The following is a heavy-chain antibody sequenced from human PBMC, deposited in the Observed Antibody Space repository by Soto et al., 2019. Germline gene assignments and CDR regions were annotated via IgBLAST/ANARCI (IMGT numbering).Heavy chain of an antibody. CDR3: AGDPAAAVTSGVGY. CDR1: GGSFSGYY. V-gene: IGHV4-34*01. CDR2: INHSGGT. D-gene: IGHD6-13*01. Sequence: SETLSLTCAVYGGSFSGYYWSWIRQPPGKGLEWIGEINHSGGTNYNPSLKSRVTISLDTSKNQFSLKLTSVTAADTAVYYCAGDPAAAVTSGVGYWGQGTLVTVSS. J-gene: IGHJ4*02.